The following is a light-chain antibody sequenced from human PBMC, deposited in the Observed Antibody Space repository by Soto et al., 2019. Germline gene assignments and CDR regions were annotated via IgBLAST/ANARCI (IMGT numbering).Light chain of an antibody. Sequence: EIVMTQSPATLSVSPGERASFSCRASQSVSSNLSWYQQKTGQAPRLLLYGASIRATGIPARFSGSGSGTEFTPTISTLQSEDFAIYYCQHYNNWPPWTFGQGTKVDIK. J-gene: IGKJ1*01. V-gene: IGKV3-15*01. CDR3: QHYNNWPPWT. CDR1: QSVSSN. CDR2: GAS.